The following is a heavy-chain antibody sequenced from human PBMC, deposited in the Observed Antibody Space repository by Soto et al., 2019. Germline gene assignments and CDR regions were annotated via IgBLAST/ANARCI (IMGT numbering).Heavy chain of an antibody. Sequence: SDTLSLTCTVSGVSISSGGYYWILIRQHPGRGLEWIGYIYYSGSTYYNPSLKSRVTISVDTSKNQFSLKLSSVTAADTAVYYCARGGWRRIDYWGQGTLVTVSS. D-gene: IGHD3-3*01. CDR2: IYYSGST. J-gene: IGHJ4*02. CDR3: ARGGWRRIDY. CDR1: GVSISSGGYY. V-gene: IGHV4-31*03.